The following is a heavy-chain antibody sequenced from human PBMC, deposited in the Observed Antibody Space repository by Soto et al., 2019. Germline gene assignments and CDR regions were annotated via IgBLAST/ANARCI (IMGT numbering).Heavy chain of an antibody. J-gene: IGHJ3*02. V-gene: IGHV1-8*01. CDR2: MNPHSGNT. CDR1: GYTFTSYD. Sequence: ASVKVSCKASGYTFTSYDINWVRQATGQGLEWMGWMNPHSGNTGYAQKFQGRVTMTEDTSTDTAYMELSSLRSEDTAVYYCATDRAAVVPAAIGGVAFDIWGQGTMVTVSS. CDR3: ATDRAAVVPAAIGGVAFDI. D-gene: IGHD2-2*02.